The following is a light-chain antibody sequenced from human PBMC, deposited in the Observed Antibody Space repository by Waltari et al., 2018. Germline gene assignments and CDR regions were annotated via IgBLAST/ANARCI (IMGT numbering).Light chain of an antibody. CDR3: MQGTHWPLT. J-gene: IGKJ4*01. Sequence: DVVMTQSPLSLPVTLGQPASISCKSSQSLVHSDGNTYLAWFQKRPGQSPRRLIYKVSNRESGVQDRVGASGSGTDFTLKISRVEAEDVGVYYCMQGTHWPLTFGGGTKVEIK. V-gene: IGKV2-30*02. CDR2: KVS. CDR1: QSLVHSDGNTY.